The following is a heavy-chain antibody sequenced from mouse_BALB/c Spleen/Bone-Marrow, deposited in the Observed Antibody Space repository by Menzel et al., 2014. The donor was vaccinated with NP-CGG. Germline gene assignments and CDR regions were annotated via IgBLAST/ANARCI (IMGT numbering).Heavy chain of an antibody. CDR3: ARGDYRYDGFAY. CDR1: GYAFTNYL. V-gene: IGHV1-54*01. J-gene: IGHJ3*01. Sequence: QVQLKQSGAELVRPGTSVKVSCKASGYAFTNYLIEWVKQRPGQGLEWIGVINPGSGGTNYNEKIKGKATLTADKSSSTANMQLSNLTTDDSAVYVCARGDYRYDGFAYWGQGTLVTVSA. CDR2: INPGSGGT. D-gene: IGHD2-14*01.